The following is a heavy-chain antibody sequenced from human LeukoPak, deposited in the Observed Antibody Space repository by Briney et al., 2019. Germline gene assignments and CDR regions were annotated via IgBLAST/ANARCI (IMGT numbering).Heavy chain of an antibody. D-gene: IGHD3-3*01. V-gene: IGHV3-33*01. CDR2: IWFDGGYK. CDR1: GFTFSSSG. CDR3: ARAFGVVSNIYYGLDV. Sequence: GGSLRLSCEASGFTFSSSGMHWARQAPGKGLVWVAVIWFDGGYKYYADSVKGRFTISRDNYKNTLYLQMNSLRAEDTAVYYCARAFGVVSNIYYGLDVWGQGTTVIVSS. J-gene: IGHJ6*02.